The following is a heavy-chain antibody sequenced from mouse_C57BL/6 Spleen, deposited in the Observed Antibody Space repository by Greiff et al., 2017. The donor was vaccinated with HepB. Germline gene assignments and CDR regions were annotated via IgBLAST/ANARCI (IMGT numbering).Heavy chain of an antibody. CDR3: ARHESDSPFAY. CDR2: ISNLAYSI. CDR1: GFTFSDYG. V-gene: IGHV5-15*04. J-gene: IGHJ3*01. Sequence: EVMLVESGGGLVQPGGSLKLSCAASGFTFSDYGMAWVRQAPRKGPEWVAFISNLAYSIYYADTVTGRFTISRENAKNTLYLEMSSLRSEDTAMYYCARHESDSPFAYWGQGTLVTVSA.